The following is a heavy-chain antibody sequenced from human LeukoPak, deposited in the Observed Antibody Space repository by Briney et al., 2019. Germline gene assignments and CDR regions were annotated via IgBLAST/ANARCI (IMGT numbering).Heavy chain of an antibody. Sequence: GGSLRLSCAASGFTFSTYWMSWVRQAPGKGLEWVANIRQDGSEKYYVDSVKGRFTISRDNAKNSLYLQMNSLRAEDTAVYYCAKYPLYYGDYEADYYYMDVWGKGTTVTVSS. V-gene: IGHV3-7*03. D-gene: IGHD4-17*01. CDR2: IRQDGSEK. CDR1: GFTFSTYW. CDR3: AKYPLYYGDYEADYYYMDV. J-gene: IGHJ6*03.